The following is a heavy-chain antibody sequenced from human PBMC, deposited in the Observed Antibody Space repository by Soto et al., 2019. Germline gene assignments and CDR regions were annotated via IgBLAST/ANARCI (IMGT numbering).Heavy chain of an antibody. V-gene: IGHV3-21*01. CDR2: ISSSSSYI. Sequence: GSLRLSCAASGFTFSSYSMNWVRQAPGKGLEWVSSISSSSSYIYYADSVKGRFTISRDNANNSLFLQMNSLRAEDTAVYYCARVYSGYDYFRDYYYYYMDVWGKGTTVTVSS. CDR1: GFTFSSYS. D-gene: IGHD5-12*01. J-gene: IGHJ6*03. CDR3: ARVYSGYDYFRDYYYYYMDV.